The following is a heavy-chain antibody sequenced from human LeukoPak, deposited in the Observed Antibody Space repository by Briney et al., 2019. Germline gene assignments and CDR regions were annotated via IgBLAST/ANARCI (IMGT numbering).Heavy chain of an antibody. CDR2: INDSGST. D-gene: IGHD2-2*01. V-gene: IGHV4-34*01. J-gene: IGHJ4*02. CDR3: ARGQYCSTTTCYSARRYFDF. Sequence: SETPSLTCAVSGGAFGNYFWTWIRQPPGKGLEWIAEINDSGSTNSNSSLRSRVAISLDTSKNQFSLRLTSVTAADTAVYYCARGQYCSTTTCYSARRYFDFWGQGTLVTVSS. CDR1: GGAFGNYF.